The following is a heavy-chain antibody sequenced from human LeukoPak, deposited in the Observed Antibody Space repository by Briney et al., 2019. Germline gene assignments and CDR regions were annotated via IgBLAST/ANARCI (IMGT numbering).Heavy chain of an antibody. Sequence: ASVKVSCKASGYTFTGYYMHWVRQAPGQGLEWMGWINPNSGGTNYAQKFQGRVTMTRDTSISTAYMELRSLRSDDTAVYYCARDTKRSRARWENLGLDPWGQGTLVTVSS. J-gene: IGHJ5*02. CDR2: INPNSGGT. V-gene: IGHV1-2*02. D-gene: IGHD1-26*01. CDR3: ARDTKRSRARWENLGLDP. CDR1: GYTFTGYY.